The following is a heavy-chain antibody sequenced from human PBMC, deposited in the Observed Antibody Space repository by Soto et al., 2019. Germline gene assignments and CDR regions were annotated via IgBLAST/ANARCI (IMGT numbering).Heavy chain of an antibody. CDR2: IYYSGST. CDR1: GGSISGYY. Sequence: PSETLSLPCTVSGGSISGYYWSWIRQPPGKGLGWIGYIYYSGSTNYNPSLKSRVTISVDTSKNQFSLKLSSVTAADTAVYYCARDRVGTYYYDSSGYSRWFDPWGQGTLVTVSS. V-gene: IGHV4-59*01. J-gene: IGHJ5*02. CDR3: ARDRVGTYYYDSSGYSRWFDP. D-gene: IGHD3-22*01.